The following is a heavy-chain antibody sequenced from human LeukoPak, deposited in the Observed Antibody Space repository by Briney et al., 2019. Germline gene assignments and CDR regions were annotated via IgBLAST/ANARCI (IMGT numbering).Heavy chain of an antibody. V-gene: IGHV4-34*01. CDR1: GGSFSGYY. J-gene: IGHJ4*02. CDR3: ARGLPDCSSTSCPPDY. CDR2: INHSGST. Sequence: SETLSLTCAVYGGSFSGYYWSWIRQPPGKGLEWIGEINHSGSTNYNPSLKSRATISVDTSKNQFSLKLSSVTAADTAVYYCARGLPDCSSTSCPPDYWGQGTLVTVSS. D-gene: IGHD2-2*01.